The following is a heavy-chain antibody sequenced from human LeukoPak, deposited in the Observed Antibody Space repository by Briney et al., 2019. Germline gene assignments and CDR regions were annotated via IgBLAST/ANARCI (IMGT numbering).Heavy chain of an antibody. CDR1: GFTFNNAW. CDR3: TTGASDILTGYYTGSNYYFDY. D-gene: IGHD3-9*01. J-gene: IGHJ4*02. Sequence: NSGGSLRLSCAASGFTFNNAWMSWVRQAPGKGLEWVGRIRSKTVGGITDYAAPVKGRFTISRDDSKNTLYLQMNSLKTEDTAVYYCTTGASDILTGYYTGSNYYFDYWGQGALVTVSS. V-gene: IGHV3-15*01. CDR2: IRSKTVGGIT.